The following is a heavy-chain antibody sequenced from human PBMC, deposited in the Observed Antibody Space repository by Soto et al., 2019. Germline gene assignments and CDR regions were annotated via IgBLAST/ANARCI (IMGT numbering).Heavy chain of an antibody. CDR3: ARIPVDTSMIYWLDP. V-gene: IGHV4-61*08. J-gene: IGHJ5*02. D-gene: IGHD5-18*01. CDR1: GGSVSSGDYY. CDR2: IYYSGNT. Sequence: SETLSLTCTVSGGSVSSGDYYWSWIRQPPGKGLEWIGYIYYSGNTNYNPSLKSRVIISVDTSKNLFSLKLTSVTAADTAVYYCARIPVDTSMIYWLDPWGQGTQVTVS.